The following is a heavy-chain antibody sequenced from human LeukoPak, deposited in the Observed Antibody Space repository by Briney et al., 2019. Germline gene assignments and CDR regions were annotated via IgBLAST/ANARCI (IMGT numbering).Heavy chain of an antibody. V-gene: IGHV3-30*02. CDR1: GFTFSSYG. D-gene: IGHD2-2*01. J-gene: IGHJ4*02. CDR3: AKNKGGIVVVPAASPPYYFDY. Sequence: GGSLGLSCAASGFTFSSYGMHWVRQAPGKGLEWVAFIRYDGSNKYYADSVKGRFTISRDNSKNTLYLQMNSLRAEDTAVYYCAKNKGGIVVVPAASPPYYFDYWGQGTLVTVSS. CDR2: IRYDGSNK.